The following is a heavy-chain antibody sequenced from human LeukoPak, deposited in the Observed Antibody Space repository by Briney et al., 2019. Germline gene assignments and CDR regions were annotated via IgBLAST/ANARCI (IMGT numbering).Heavy chain of an antibody. J-gene: IGHJ3*02. Sequence: GGSLRLSCAAFGFTFSDYAMSWVRQAPGKGLEWVSTISGSGGSIDYADSVKGRFTISRDNAKNFLYLQMNSLRAEDTALYYCARVKWGSPGEAFDIWGQGTMVTVSS. CDR3: ARVKWGSPGEAFDI. D-gene: IGHD3-10*01. CDR1: GFTFSDYA. V-gene: IGHV3-20*04. CDR2: ISGSGGSI.